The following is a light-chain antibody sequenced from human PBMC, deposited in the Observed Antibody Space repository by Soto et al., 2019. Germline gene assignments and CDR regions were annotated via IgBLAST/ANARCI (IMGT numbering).Light chain of an antibody. V-gene: IGLV2-8*01. Sequence: QSALTQPPSASGSPGQSVTISCTGASTDANDYNYVSWYQQYPGKAPKLIIYEVIRRPSGVPDRFSGSKTGNTASLTVSGLQAEEEANYYCSSYVGDNNVVFGGGTKLTVL. CDR1: STDANDYNY. CDR3: SSYVGDNNVV. CDR2: EVI. J-gene: IGLJ2*01.